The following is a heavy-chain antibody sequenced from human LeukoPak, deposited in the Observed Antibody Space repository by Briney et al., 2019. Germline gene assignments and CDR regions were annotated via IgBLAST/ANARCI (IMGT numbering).Heavy chain of an antibody. D-gene: IGHD4-17*01. V-gene: IGHV1-18*01. Sequence: ASVKVSCKASGYTFTSYGISWVRQAPGQGLEWMGWISAYNGNTNYAQKLQGRVTMTTDTSTSTAYMELRSLRSEDTAVYYCARPPLSDYSLDYWGQGTLVTVSS. J-gene: IGHJ4*02. CDR1: GYTFTSYG. CDR3: ARPPLSDYSLDY. CDR2: ISAYNGNT.